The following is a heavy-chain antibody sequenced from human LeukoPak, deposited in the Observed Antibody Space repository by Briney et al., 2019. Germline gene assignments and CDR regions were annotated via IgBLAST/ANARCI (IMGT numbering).Heavy chain of an antibody. CDR1: GLRFSSYV. CDR3: AKGASSWYVRYFYH. Sequence: PGGSLRLSCAASGLRFSSYVMSWVRQAPGKGLEWVSGISGRGSSTYYADCVKGRFTISRDNSKNTVYMQINRQRGEDTAVYYCAKGASSWYVRYFYHWGQGTLVTVSS. J-gene: IGHJ1*01. V-gene: IGHV3-23*01. CDR2: ISGRGSST. D-gene: IGHD6-13*01.